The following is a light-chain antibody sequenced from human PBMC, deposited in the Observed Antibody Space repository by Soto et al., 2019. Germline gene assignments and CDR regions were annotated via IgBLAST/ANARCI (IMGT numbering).Light chain of an antibody. V-gene: IGKV3-15*01. CDR1: QSINSE. Sequence: IVMTQSPATLSLSPGERAALSCRASQSINSELAWYQQKPGQPPRLLIYGASTRATGGPARFTGSESGSEFTLTISGLQSEDFAVYYCQQGHNWPLTFGQGTRLEI. CDR2: GAS. CDR3: QQGHNWPLT. J-gene: IGKJ2*01.